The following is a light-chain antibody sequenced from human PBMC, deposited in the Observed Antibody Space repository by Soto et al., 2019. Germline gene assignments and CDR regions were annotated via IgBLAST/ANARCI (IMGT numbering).Light chain of an antibody. J-gene: IGKJ4*01. V-gene: IGKV3-11*01. Sequence: EIVLTQSPAILSLSPGERATLSCRASQSVGTYLDWYQQKPGQAPRLLIYDASNRATGIPARFSGSGSGTDFTLTIXXXXXEDFAVYYCQQRVNWLSFGGGT. CDR3: QQRVNWLS. CDR1: QSVGTY. CDR2: DAS.